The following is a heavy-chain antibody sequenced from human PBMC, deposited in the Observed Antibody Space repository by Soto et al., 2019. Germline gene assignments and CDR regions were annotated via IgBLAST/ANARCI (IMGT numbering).Heavy chain of an antibody. V-gene: IGHV1-58*01. CDR3: ARAPHGGMAQDY. CDR1: GFTFTSSA. Sequence: SVKVSCKASGFTFTSSAVQWVRQARGQGLEWIGWIVVGGGNTNYAETFQERVTITRDMSTSTAYMELSSLRSEDTAVYYCARAPHGGMAQDYWGQGTLVTVSS. J-gene: IGHJ4*02. CDR2: IVVGGGNT. D-gene: IGHD2-15*01.